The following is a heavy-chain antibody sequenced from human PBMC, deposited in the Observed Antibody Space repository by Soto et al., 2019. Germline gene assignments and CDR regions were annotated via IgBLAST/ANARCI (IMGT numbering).Heavy chain of an antibody. J-gene: IGHJ3*02. CDR3: ASGRDRDAFHI. V-gene: IGHV3-30-3*01. Sequence: SLRLSCASSEFTFSSYAVHWVRQAPGQGLELVAGISYDGSNKYYADTVKVRFTISRDNPGNSLYLQMNSLRAEDTDVSYSASGRDRDAFHIRSQGTMVTVSS. CDR1: EFTFSSYA. CDR2: ISYDGSNK.